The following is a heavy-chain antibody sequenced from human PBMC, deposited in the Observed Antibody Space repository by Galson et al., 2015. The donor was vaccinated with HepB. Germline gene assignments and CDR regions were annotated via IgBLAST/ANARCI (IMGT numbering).Heavy chain of an antibody. Sequence: SVKVSCKASGYTFTSYYMHWVRQAPGQGLEWMGIINPSGGSTSYAQKFQGRVTMTRDTSTSTVYMELSSLRSEDTAVYYCARATEMATPQANFDYWGQGTLVTVSS. CDR2: INPSGGST. CDR1: GYTFTSYY. CDR3: ARATEMATPQANFDY. V-gene: IGHV1-46*03. J-gene: IGHJ4*02. D-gene: IGHD5-24*01.